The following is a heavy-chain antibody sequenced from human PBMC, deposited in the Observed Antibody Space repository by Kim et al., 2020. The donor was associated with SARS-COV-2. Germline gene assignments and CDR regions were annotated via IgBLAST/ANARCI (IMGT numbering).Heavy chain of an antibody. D-gene: IGHD1-26*01. Sequence: YNPSLKSRVTISVDTSKNQFSLKLSSVTAADTAVYYCARAPLVGATNFDYWGQGTLVTVSS. V-gene: IGHV4-31*02. J-gene: IGHJ4*02. CDR3: ARAPLVGATNFDY.